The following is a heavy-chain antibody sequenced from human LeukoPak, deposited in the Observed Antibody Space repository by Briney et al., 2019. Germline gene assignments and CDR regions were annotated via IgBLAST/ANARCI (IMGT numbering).Heavy chain of an antibody. CDR1: GGTFSSYA. CDR2: IIPIFGTA. D-gene: IGHD3-22*01. CDR3: ARVYYDSSGYYYPHWFDP. J-gene: IGHJ5*02. Sequence: GASVKVSCKASGGTFSSYAISWVRQAPGQGLEWMGGIIPIFGTANYAQKFQGRVTITADESTSTAYMELSSLRSEDTAVYYCARVYYDSSGYYYPHWFDPWGQGTLVTVSS. V-gene: IGHV1-69*13.